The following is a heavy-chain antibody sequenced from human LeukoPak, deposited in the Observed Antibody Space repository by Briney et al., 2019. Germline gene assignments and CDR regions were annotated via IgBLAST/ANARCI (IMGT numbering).Heavy chain of an antibody. J-gene: IGHJ4*02. Sequence: GGSPRLSCAASGFTFSRNWMLWVRQAPGKGLVWVSRINSDGSSTTYADSVKGRFTTSRDNTKNTLYLQMDSLRAEDTAVYYYARGIADLDYWGRGALVTVSS. D-gene: IGHD2-21*01. V-gene: IGHV3-74*01. CDR3: ARGIADLDY. CDR1: GFTFSRNW. CDR2: INSDGSST.